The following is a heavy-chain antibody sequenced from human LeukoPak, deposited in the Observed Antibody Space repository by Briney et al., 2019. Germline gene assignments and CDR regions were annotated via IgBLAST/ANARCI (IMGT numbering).Heavy chain of an antibody. D-gene: IGHD3-3*01. CDR2: INHSGST. CDR3: ATLQYDFWSGYYRSWFDP. V-gene: IGHV4-34*01. Sequence: SETLSLTCAVYGASFSGYYWSWIRQPPGKGREWIGEINHSGSTNYNPSLKSRVTISVDTSKNQFSLKLSSVTAADTAVYYCATLQYDFWSGYYRSWFDPWGQGTLVTVSS. CDR1: GASFSGYY. J-gene: IGHJ5*02.